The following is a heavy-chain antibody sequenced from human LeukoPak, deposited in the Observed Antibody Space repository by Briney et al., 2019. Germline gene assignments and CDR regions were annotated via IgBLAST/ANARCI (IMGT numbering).Heavy chain of an antibody. Sequence: GGSLRLSCAASGFTFSSYSMNWVRQAPGKGLEWVSSISSSSSYIYYADSVKGRFTISRDNAKNSLYLQMNSLRAEDTAVYYCARDHRGYSSGCFQHWGQGTLVTVSS. CDR3: ARDHRGYSSGCFQH. J-gene: IGHJ1*01. CDR2: ISSSSSYI. D-gene: IGHD6-19*01. CDR1: GFTFSSYS. V-gene: IGHV3-21*01.